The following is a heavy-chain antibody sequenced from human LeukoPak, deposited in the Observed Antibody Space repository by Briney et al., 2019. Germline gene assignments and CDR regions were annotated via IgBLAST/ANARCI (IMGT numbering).Heavy chain of an antibody. J-gene: IGHJ5*02. V-gene: IGHV3-23*01. CDR3: AKVPIAVAFSWFDP. D-gene: IGHD6-19*01. Sequence: PGGSLRLSCAASGFTFSSYAMSWVRQAPGKGLEWVSAIGGSGGSTYYADSVKGRFTISRDNSKNTLYLQMTSLRAEDTAVYYCAKVPIAVAFSWFDPWGQGTLVTVSS. CDR2: IGGSGGST. CDR1: GFTFSSYA.